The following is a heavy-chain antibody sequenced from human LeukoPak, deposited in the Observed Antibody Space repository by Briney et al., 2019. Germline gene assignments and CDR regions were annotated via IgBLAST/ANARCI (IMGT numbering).Heavy chain of an antibody. CDR1: GFTFSSYG. J-gene: IGHJ6*02. D-gene: IGHD6-19*01. CDR2: IWYDGSNK. Sequence: GRSLRLSCAASGFTFSSYGMHWVRQAPGKGLEWVAVIWYDGSNKYYADSVKGRFTISRDNSKNTLHLQMNSLRAEDTAVYYCARGGGSSGGGVYGMDVWGQGTTVTVSS. CDR3: ARGGGSSGGGVYGMDV. V-gene: IGHV3-33*01.